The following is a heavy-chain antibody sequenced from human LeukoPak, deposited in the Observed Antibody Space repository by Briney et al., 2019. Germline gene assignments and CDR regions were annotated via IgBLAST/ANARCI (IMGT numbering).Heavy chain of an antibody. D-gene: IGHD5-24*01. CDR2: IYYSGST. V-gene: IGHV4-59*12. CDR3: ARGSGYTSRWFDP. J-gene: IGHJ5*02. Sequence: SETLSLTCTVSGGSISTYYWSWIRQPPGKGLEWIGYIYYSGSTNYNPSLKSRVTISVDTSKNQFSLKLSSVTAADTAVYYCARGSGYTSRWFDPWGQGTLVTVSS. CDR1: GGSISTYY.